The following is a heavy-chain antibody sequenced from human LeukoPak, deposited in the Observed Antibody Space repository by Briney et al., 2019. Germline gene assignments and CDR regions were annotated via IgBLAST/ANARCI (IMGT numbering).Heavy chain of an antibody. D-gene: IGHD6-19*01. CDR1: GGSFSGYY. J-gene: IGHJ5*02. CDR3: ARHVLGSGSYNWFDP. Sequence: SETLSLTCAVYGGSFSGYYWSWIRQPPGKGLEWIGEINHSGSTNYNPPLKSRVTISVDTSKNQFSLKLSSVTAADTAVYYCARHVLGSGSYNWFDPWGQGTLVTVSS. V-gene: IGHV4-34*01. CDR2: INHSGST.